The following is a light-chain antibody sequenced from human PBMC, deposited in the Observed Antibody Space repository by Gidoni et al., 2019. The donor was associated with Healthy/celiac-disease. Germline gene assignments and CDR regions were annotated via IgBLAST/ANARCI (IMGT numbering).Light chain of an antibody. CDR3: QQYDNLPVFT. J-gene: IGKJ3*01. CDR1: QDISNY. Sequence: DIQMTQSPSYLSASVGDRVTITGQASQDISNYLNWYQQKPGKAPTLLIYDSSNLETGVPSRFSGSGSGTDFTFTISSLQPEDIATYYCQQYDNLPVFTFGPGTKVDIK. CDR2: DSS. V-gene: IGKV1-33*01.